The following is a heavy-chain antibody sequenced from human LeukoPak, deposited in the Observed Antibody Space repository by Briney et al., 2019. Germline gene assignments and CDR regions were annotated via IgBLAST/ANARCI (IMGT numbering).Heavy chain of an antibody. CDR2: ISYDGSNK. J-gene: IGHJ5*02. CDR3: ARPYSSSWYWWLDP. V-gene: IGHV3-30-3*01. D-gene: IGHD6-13*01. CDR1: GFTFSSYA. Sequence: GGSLRLSCAASGFTFSSYAMHWVRQAPGKGLEWVAVISYDGSNKYYADSVKGRFTISRDNSKNTLYLQMNSLRAEDTAVYYCARPYSSSWYWWLDPWGQGTLVTVSS.